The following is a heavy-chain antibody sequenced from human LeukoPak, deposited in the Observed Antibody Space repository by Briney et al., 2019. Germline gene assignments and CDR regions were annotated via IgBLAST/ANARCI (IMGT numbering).Heavy chain of an antibody. CDR1: GFIFNTYS. V-gene: IGHV3-21*01. Sequence: GGSLRLSCAASGFIFNTYSMNWVRQAPGKGLEWVSSITSRGDYIYYADSVKGRFTISRDNAKNSLYLQMNSLRAEDTAVYYCARVRYTGLPTPVDYWGQGTLVAASS. CDR3: ARVRYTGLPTPVDY. J-gene: IGHJ4*02. D-gene: IGHD2-2*02. CDR2: ITSRGDYI.